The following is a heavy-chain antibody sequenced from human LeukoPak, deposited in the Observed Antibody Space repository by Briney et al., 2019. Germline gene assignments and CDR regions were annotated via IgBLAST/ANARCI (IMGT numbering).Heavy chain of an antibody. V-gene: IGHV4-30-2*01. Sequence: PSEALSLTCTVSGGSVSGASVGRGAHFWNWIRQAPGKGLEWIGYIYQSGSTYFNPSLKSRVSISIDTSKNQFSLKLSSVTAADTAVYYCARHVVVPAAIRGYYYYMDVWGKGTTVTVSS. J-gene: IGHJ6*03. D-gene: IGHD2-2*02. CDR3: ARHVVVPAAIRGYYYYMDV. CDR1: GGSVSGASVGRGAHF. CDR2: IYQSGST.